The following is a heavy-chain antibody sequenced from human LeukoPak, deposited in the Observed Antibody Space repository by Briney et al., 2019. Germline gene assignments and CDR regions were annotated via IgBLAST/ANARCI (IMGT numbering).Heavy chain of an antibody. D-gene: IGHD6-13*01. CDR3: AREISSSWIIDY. Sequence: SETLSPTCTVSGGSISSYYWSWIRQPPGKGLEWIGYVYYSGITNYNPSLKSRVTISVDTSKNQFSLKLSSVTAADTAVYYCAREISSSWIIDYWGQGTLVTVSS. J-gene: IGHJ4*02. V-gene: IGHV4-59*01. CDR2: VYYSGIT. CDR1: GGSISSYY.